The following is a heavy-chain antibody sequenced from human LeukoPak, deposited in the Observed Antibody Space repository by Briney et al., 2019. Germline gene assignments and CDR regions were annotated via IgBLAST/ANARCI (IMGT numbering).Heavy chain of an antibody. J-gene: IGHJ6*02. CDR1: GGSISSGDYY. V-gene: IGHV4-30-4*01. D-gene: IGHD1-26*01. CDR3: ARDYSGSYSNYYGMDV. CDR2: IYYSGST. Sequence: SENLSLTCTVSGGSISSGDYYWSWIRQPPGKGLEWIGYIYYSGSTYYNPSLKSRVTISVDTSKNQFSLKLSSVPAADTAVYYCARDYSGSYSNYYGMDVWGQGTTVTVSS.